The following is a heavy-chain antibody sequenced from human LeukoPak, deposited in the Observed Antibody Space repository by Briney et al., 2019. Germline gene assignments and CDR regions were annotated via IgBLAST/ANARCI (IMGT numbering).Heavy chain of an antibody. CDR2: ISGSGGST. V-gene: IGHV3-23*01. CDR1: GFTFSSYA. CDR3: TKAAPRGDDSRSFQH. Sequence: GGSLRLSCAASGFTFSSYAMSWVRQAPGKGLERVSAISGSGGSTYYADSVKGRFTISRDNSKNTLYLQMNSLRAEDTAVYYCTKAAPRGDDSRSFQHWGQGTLVTVSS. J-gene: IGHJ1*01. D-gene: IGHD4-17*01.